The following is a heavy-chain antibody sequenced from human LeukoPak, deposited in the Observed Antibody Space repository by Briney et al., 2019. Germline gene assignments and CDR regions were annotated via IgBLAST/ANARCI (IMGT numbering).Heavy chain of an antibody. CDR1: GVAGSGYW. CDR2: INSDGSST. V-gene: IGHV3-74*01. J-gene: IGHJ4*02. Sequence: GGSLRLSCAAFGVAGSGYWMNWVRQAPGKGLVWVARINSDGSSTSHADSVKGRFTISRDNAKNTLYLQMNSLRVDDTAVYYCARDPKYGDLDYWGLGTLVTVSS. CDR3: ARDPKYGDLDY. D-gene: IGHD4-17*01.